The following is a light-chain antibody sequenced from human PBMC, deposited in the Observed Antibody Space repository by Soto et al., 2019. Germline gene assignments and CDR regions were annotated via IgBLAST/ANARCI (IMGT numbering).Light chain of an antibody. V-gene: IGLV4-69*01. CDR3: QTWGTGIRV. CDR2: LNSDGSH. CDR1: SGHSSYA. J-gene: IGLJ2*01. Sequence: QLVLTQSPSASASLGASVKLTCTLSSGHSSYAIAWHQQQPEKGPRYLMNLNSDGSHSKGDGIPDRFSGSSSGAERYLTISSLQPEDEADYYCQTWGTGIRVFGGGTKVTVL.